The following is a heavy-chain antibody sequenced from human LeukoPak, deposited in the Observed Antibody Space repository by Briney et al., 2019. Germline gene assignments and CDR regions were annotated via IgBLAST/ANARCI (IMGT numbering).Heavy chain of an antibody. Sequence: SETLSLTCTVSGGSISSSTYYWGWIRQPPGKGLEWVGSIYYSGSTYYNPSLKSRVTISVDTAKNQFSLKLSSVTAADTAVYYCATQEMATTREPYYFDYWGQGTLVTVSS. V-gene: IGHV4-39*07. CDR1: GGSISSSTYY. CDR2: IYYSGST. CDR3: ATQEMATTREPYYFDY. D-gene: IGHD5-24*01. J-gene: IGHJ4*02.